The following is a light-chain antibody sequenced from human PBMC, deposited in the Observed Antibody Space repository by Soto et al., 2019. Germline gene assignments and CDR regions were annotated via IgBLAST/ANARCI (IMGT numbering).Light chain of an antibody. J-gene: IGKJ3*01. CDR3: KTYNGVSLS. CDR2: AAS. Sequence: IHLSHFPSSLSASVGDRVAITCRASQAIGNYLAWYQQKPGKVPKLLIYAASTLKSGVQSRFSGSRSGKDFTITVSSMQPEDVETYSCKTYNGVSLSFGPGTKVDIK. V-gene: IGKV1-27*01. CDR1: QAIGNY.